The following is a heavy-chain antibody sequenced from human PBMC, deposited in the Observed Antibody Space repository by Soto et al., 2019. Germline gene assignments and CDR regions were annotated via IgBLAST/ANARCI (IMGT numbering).Heavy chain of an antibody. Sequence: SETLSLTCTVSGGSISSSGYYWGWIRQPPGKGLEWIGSIYYSGSTYYNPSLKSRVTISVDTSKNQFSLKLSSVTAADTAVYYCARHSPGRTPANYWGQGTLVTVSS. D-gene: IGHD6-25*01. CDR2: IYYSGST. CDR3: ARHSPGRTPANY. CDR1: GGSISSSGYY. J-gene: IGHJ4*02. V-gene: IGHV4-39*01.